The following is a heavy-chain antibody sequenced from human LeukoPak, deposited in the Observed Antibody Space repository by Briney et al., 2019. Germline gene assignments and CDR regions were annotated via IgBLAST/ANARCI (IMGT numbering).Heavy chain of an antibody. CDR2: IYYSGST. D-gene: IGHD3-9*01. V-gene: IGHV4-59*08. CDR1: GSSLNSYY. Sequence: SQTLSLTWRISGSSLNSYYWSWIRQSQGKGLEWIGYIYYSGSTNYNPSLKVRVTISVDTSKNQFSLKLSSVTAADTAGYYCARHVWLQPFDYWGQGTLVTVSS. J-gene: IGHJ4*02. CDR3: ARHVWLQPFDY.